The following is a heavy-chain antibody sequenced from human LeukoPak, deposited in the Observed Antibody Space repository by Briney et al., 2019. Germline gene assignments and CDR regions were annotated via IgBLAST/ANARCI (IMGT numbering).Heavy chain of an antibody. Sequence: PGGPLRLSCAASGFTFSSYSMNWVRQAPGKGLEWVSSISSSSSYIYYADSVKGRFTISRDNAKNSLYLQMNSLRAEDTAVYYCARDSDYDSSGYYYVQGCAFDIWGQGTMVTVSS. CDR3: ARDSDYDSSGYYYVQGCAFDI. CDR1: GFTFSSYS. V-gene: IGHV3-21*01. CDR2: ISSSSSYI. J-gene: IGHJ3*02. D-gene: IGHD3-22*01.